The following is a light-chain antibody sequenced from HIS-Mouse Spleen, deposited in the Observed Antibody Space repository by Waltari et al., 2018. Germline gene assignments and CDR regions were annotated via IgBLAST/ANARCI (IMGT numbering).Light chain of an antibody. J-gene: IGLJ3*02. V-gene: IGLV2-23*01. CDR2: EGS. CDR1: SSDFGSYNL. Sequence: QSALPQPASVSGSPGQSITIPCTGTSSDFGSYNLVPWYQQHPGKAPKLMIYEGSKRPSGVSNRFSGSKSGNTASLTISGLQAEDEADYYCCSYAGSSTWVFGGGTKLTVL. CDR3: CSYAGSSTWV.